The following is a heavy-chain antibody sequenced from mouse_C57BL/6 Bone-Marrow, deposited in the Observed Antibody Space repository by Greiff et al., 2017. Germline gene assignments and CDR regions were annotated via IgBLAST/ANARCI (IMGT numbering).Heavy chain of an antibody. CDR1: GYAFSSYW. CDR3: ARGGAYSNYLWLAY. J-gene: IGHJ3*01. Sequence: VQLQQSGAELVKPGASVKISCKASGYAFSSYWMNWVKQRPGKGLEWIGQIYPGDGDTNYNGKFKGKATLTADKSSSTAYMQLSSLTSEDSAVYLCARGGAYSNYLWLAYWGQGTLVTVSA. D-gene: IGHD2-5*01. V-gene: IGHV1-80*01. CDR2: IYPGDGDT.